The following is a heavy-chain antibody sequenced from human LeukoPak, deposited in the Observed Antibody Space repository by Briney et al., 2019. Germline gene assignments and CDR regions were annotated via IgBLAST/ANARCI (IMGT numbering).Heavy chain of an antibody. V-gene: IGHV1-69*06. CDR2: IIPIFGTA. Sequence: VASVKVSCKASGYTFTSYAISWVRQAPGQGLEWMGGIIPIFGTANYAQKFQGRVTITADKSTSTAYMELSSLRSEDTAVYYCARDTESYSPSSYYYYYMDVWGKGTTVTVSS. D-gene: IGHD3-10*01. CDR3: ARDTESYSPSSYYYYYMDV. J-gene: IGHJ6*03. CDR1: GYTFTSYA.